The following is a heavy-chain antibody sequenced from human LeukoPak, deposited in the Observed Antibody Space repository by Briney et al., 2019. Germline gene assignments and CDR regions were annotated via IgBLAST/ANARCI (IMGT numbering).Heavy chain of an antibody. Sequence: ASVKVSCKASGYTFTGYYMHWVRQAPGQGLEWMGRINPNSGGTNYAQKFQGRVTMTRDTSISTACMELSRLRSDDTAVYYCASSSGWYHRDAFDIWGQGTMVTVSS. CDR3: ASSSGWYHRDAFDI. CDR1: GYTFTGYY. J-gene: IGHJ3*02. CDR2: INPNSGGT. V-gene: IGHV1-2*06. D-gene: IGHD6-19*01.